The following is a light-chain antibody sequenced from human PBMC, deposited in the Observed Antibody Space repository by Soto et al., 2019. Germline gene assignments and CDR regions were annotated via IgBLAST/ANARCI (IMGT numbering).Light chain of an antibody. V-gene: IGKV3-11*01. CDR3: QQRSSLFT. CDR2: DAS. CDR1: QNVDKF. J-gene: IGKJ4*01. Sequence: EIALTQSPSTLSLSPGETATLSCRASQNVDKFLAWYQQKPGQAPRLLIYDASNRATGIPARFSGSGSGTDFTLTISSLQPEDFAVYYCQQRSSLFTFGGGTKVDVK.